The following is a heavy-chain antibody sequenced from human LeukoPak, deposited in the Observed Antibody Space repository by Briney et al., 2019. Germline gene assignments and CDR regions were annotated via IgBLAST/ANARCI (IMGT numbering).Heavy chain of an antibody. J-gene: IGHJ4*02. CDR3: AWLGGSYYRFDY. CDR2: IYYSGST. Sequence: SETLSLTCTVSGGSISSYSWSWIRQPPGQGLEWVGFIYYSGSTNYNPSLSSRLTITLDTSTNQFSLELISVTAAGTAVYYCAWLGGSYYRFDYWGQGTLVTVSS. D-gene: IGHD1-26*01. CDR1: GGSISSYS. V-gene: IGHV4-59*01.